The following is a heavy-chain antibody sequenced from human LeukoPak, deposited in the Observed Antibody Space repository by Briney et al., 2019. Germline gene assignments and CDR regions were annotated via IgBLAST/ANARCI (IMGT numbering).Heavy chain of an antibody. CDR1: GYTFTGYY. CDR3: ARDRYCSGGSCLTGWFDP. D-gene: IGHD2-15*01. Sequence: WASVKVSCKASGYTFTGYYMHWVRQVPGQGLEWMGWINPNSGGTNYAQKFQGRVTMTRDTSISTAYMELSRLRSDDTAVYYCARDRYCSGGSCLTGWFDPWGQGTLVTVSS. J-gene: IGHJ5*02. CDR2: INPNSGGT. V-gene: IGHV1-2*02.